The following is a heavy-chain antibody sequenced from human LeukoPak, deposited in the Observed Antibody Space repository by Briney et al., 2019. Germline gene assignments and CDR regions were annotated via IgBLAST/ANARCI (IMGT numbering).Heavy chain of an antibody. V-gene: IGHV3-53*01. J-gene: IGHJ4*02. CDR3: ARDRGSFSSGWYYFDY. CDR2: IYSGGST. Sequence: GGSLRLSCAASGFTVSSNYMSWVRQAQGKGLEWVSVIYSGGSTYYADSVKGRFTISRDNSKNTLYLQMSSLSAEDTAVYYCARDRGSFSSGWYYFDYWGQGTLVTVSS. CDR1: GFTVSSNY. D-gene: IGHD6-19*01.